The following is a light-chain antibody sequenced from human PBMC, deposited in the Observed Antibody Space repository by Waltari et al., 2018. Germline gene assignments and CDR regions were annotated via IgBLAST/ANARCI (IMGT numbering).Light chain of an antibody. CDR2: AVS. CDR3: SSYTSSSTLV. Sequence: QSALTQPASVSGSPGQSITISCNGTSSDVGGYNYVSWYQQTPGKAPKLMIYAVSNRPSGVSNRFSGSKSGNTASLTISGLQAEDEADYYCSSYTSSSTLVFGGGTKLTVL. CDR1: SSDVGGYNY. J-gene: IGLJ2*01. V-gene: IGLV2-14*03.